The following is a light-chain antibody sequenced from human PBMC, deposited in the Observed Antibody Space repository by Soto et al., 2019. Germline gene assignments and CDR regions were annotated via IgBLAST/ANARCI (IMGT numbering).Light chain of an antibody. Sequence: EIVLTQSPGTLSLSPGERATLSCRASQSVSDNYLAWYQQKPGQAPRLLIYGASSRATGIPDRFSGSGSGPDFTLTISRLETEDFAVYNCQQYGSLPLTFGPGTKVDIK. CDR1: QSVSDNY. CDR2: GAS. J-gene: IGKJ3*01. CDR3: QQYGSLPLT. V-gene: IGKV3-20*01.